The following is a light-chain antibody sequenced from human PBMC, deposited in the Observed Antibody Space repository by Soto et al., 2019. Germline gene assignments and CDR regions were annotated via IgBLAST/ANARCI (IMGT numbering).Light chain of an antibody. CDR1: SSDVGGYTY. Sequence: QSALTQPPSASGSPGQSVTISCTGTSSDVGGYTYVSWYQQHPGKAPKLMIYEVSKRPSGVPDRFSGSKSGNTASLTVSGLQTEDEADYYCSSYAGTNTVIFGGGTKLTVL. CDR3: SSYAGTNTVI. CDR2: EVS. J-gene: IGLJ2*01. V-gene: IGLV2-8*01.